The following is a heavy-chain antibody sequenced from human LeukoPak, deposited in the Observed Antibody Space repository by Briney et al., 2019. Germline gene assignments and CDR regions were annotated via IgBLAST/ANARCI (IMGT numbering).Heavy chain of an antibody. Sequence: GGSLRLSCAASGFTVSSNYMSWVRQAPGKGLEWVSVIYSGGSTYYADSVKGRFTISRDNSKNTLYLQMNSLRAEDTAVYYCARGSLWFGEVSYGMDVWGQGTTVTVSS. CDR3: ARGSLWFGEVSYGMDV. J-gene: IGHJ6*02. CDR2: IYSGGST. D-gene: IGHD3-10*01. CDR1: GFTVSSNY. V-gene: IGHV3-53*01.